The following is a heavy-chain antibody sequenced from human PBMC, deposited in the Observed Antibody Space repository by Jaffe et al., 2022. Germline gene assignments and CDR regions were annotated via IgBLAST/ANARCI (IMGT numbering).Heavy chain of an antibody. CDR1: GFTFSSYA. CDR2: ISGSGGST. J-gene: IGHJ3*02. Sequence: EVQLLESGGGLVQPGGSLRLSCAASGFTFSSYAMSWVRQAPGKGLEWVSAISGSGGSTYYADSVKGRFTISRDNSKNTLYLQMNSLRAEDTAVYYCANPVLDDYIWGSYRLGDAFDIWGQGTMVTVSS. CDR3: ANPVLDDYIWGSYRLGDAFDI. D-gene: IGHD3-16*02. V-gene: IGHV3-23*01.